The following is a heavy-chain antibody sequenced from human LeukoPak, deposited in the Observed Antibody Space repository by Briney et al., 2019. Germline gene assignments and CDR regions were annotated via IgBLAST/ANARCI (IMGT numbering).Heavy chain of an antibody. V-gene: IGHV1-8*01. CDR3: ARGGLPYYYDSSGYRNWFDP. CDR1: GYTFTSYG. D-gene: IGHD3-22*01. J-gene: IGHJ5*02. Sequence: ASVKVSCKASGYTFTSYGINWVRQATGQGLEWMGWMNPNSGNTGYAQKFQGRVTMTRNTSISTAYMELSSLRSEDTAVYYCARGGLPYYYDSSGYRNWFDPWGQGTLVTVSS. CDR2: MNPNSGNT.